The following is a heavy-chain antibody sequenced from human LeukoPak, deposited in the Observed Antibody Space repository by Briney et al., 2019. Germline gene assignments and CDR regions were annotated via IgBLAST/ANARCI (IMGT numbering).Heavy chain of an antibody. CDR2: ISSDGSIK. D-gene: IGHD1-26*01. CDR1: KFTFSHYG. CDR3: AKDMSAELEEYYFDY. V-gene: IGHV3-30*18. Sequence: GGSLRLSCTASKFTFSHYGMQWVRQAPGKGLEWVAVISSDGSIKVYADSVKGRFTISRDNAKNSLYLQMNSLRAEDTALYYCAKDMSAELEEYYFDYWGQGTLVTVSS. J-gene: IGHJ4*02.